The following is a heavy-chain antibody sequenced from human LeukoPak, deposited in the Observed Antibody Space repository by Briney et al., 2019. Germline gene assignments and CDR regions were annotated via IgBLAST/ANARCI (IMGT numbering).Heavy chain of an antibody. V-gene: IGHV3-23*01. J-gene: IGHJ4*02. CDR1: GFTFSSYS. Sequence: GGSLRLSCAASGFTFSSYSMNWVRQAPGKGLEWVSAISDSGGSTYYADSVKGRFTISRDNSKNTLYLQMNSLRAEDTAVYYCAKSSVYAIYDYWGQGTLVTVSS. D-gene: IGHD2-8*01. CDR2: ISDSGGST. CDR3: AKSSVYAIYDY.